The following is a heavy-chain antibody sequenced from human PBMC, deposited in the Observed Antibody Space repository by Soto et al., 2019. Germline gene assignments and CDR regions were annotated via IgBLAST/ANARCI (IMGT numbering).Heavy chain of an antibody. D-gene: IGHD3-9*01. CDR2: INHSGST. J-gene: IGHJ4*02. CDR3: ARGFVASPDVILTGYHSDY. CDR1: GGSFSGYY. V-gene: IGHV4-34*01. Sequence: QVQLQQWGAGLLKPSETLSLTCAVYGGSFSGYYWSWIRQPPGKGLEWIGEINHSGSTNYNPSLKSRVTISVDTSKNQFSLKLSSVTAADTAVYYCARGFVASPDVILTGYHSDYWGQGTLVTVSS.